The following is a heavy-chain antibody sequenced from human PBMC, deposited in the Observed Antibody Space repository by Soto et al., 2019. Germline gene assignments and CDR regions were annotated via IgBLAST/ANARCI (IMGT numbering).Heavy chain of an antibody. CDR3: AKGIGGPSEHCLFTN. CDR1: GFTFSSYA. CDR2: VNWSGGSR. V-gene: IGHV3-23*01. J-gene: IGHJ4*02. Sequence: GGSLRLSCAASGFTFSSYAMSWVRQAPGKGLEWVSTVNWSGGSRYYADSVKGRFTISRDNSKNTLYLQMNSLRAEDTAVYYCAKGIGGPSEHCLFTNWGQGTLVTVSS. D-gene: IGHD2-15*01.